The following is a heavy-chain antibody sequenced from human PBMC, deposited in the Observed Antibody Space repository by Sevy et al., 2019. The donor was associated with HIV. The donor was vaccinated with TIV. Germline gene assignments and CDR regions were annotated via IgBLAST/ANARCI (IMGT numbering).Heavy chain of an antibody. CDR3: TTDQRVATIYTWFDP. Sequence: GGSLRLSCAASGFNFSIYGMHWVRQAPGKGLEWVGRIKSKTDGGTTDYAAPVKGRFTISRDDSKNTLYLQMNSLKTEDTAVYYCTTDQRVATIYTWFDPWGQGTLVTVSS. J-gene: IGHJ5*02. CDR1: GFNFSIYG. V-gene: IGHV3-15*01. CDR2: IKSKTDGGTT. D-gene: IGHD5-12*01.